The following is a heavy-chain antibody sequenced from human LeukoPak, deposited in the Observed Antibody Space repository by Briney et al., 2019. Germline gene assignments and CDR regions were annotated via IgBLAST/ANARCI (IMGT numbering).Heavy chain of an antibody. CDR2: IYYSGST. D-gene: IGHD2-2*01. V-gene: IGHV4-59*08. J-gene: IGHJ6*02. CDR3: ARGYCSSTSCYYEGYYYYGMDV. CDR1: GGSISSYY. Sequence: SETLSLTCTVSGGSISSYYWSWIRQPPGKGLEWIGYIYYSGSTNYNPSLKSRVTISVDTSKNQFSLKLSFVTAADTAVYYCARGYCSSTSCYYEGYYYYGMDVWGQGTTVTVS.